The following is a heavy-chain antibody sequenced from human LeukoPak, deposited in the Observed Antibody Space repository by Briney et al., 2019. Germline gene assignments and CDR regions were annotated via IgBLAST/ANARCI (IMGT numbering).Heavy chain of an antibody. CDR1: GFTFDDYA. CDR3: ARLYSSGWTFFDY. D-gene: IGHD6-19*01. J-gene: IGHJ4*02. CDR2: ISWNSGSI. V-gene: IGHV3-9*01. Sequence: AGGSLRLSCAASGFTFDDYAMHWVRQAPGKGLEWVSGISWNSGSIGYADSVKGRFTISRDNAKNSLYLQMNSLRAEDTAVYYCARLYSSGWTFFDYWGQGTLVTVSS.